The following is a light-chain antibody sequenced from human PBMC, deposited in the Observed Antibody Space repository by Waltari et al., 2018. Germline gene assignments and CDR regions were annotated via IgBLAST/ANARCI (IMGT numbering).Light chain of an antibody. Sequence: EVLLTQSPVTLSVSPGEPATLSCRASESVNSDLAWYYQKTGQAPRILMDASSARATGVPVRFTGSGFDTDFTLTIRSLQSEDLGIYHCQQYNKCPPTFGGGTKVEIK. CDR3: QQYNKCPPT. V-gene: IGKV3-15*01. CDR2: ASS. J-gene: IGKJ4*01. CDR1: ESVNSD.